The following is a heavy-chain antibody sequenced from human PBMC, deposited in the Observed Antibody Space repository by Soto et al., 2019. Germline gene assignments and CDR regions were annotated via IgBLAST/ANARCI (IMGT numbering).Heavy chain of an antibody. CDR2: ISSSSSYI. D-gene: IGHD4-17*01. V-gene: IGHV3-21*01. CDR1: GFTFSSYS. J-gene: IGHJ4*02. Sequence: GGSLRLSCAASGFTFSSYSMNWVRQAPGKGLEWVSSISSSSSYIYYADSVKGRFTISRDNAKNSLYLQMNSLRAEDTAVYYCARDPGEDDYGDYVHCDYWGQGTLVTVSS. CDR3: ARDPGEDDYGDYVHCDY.